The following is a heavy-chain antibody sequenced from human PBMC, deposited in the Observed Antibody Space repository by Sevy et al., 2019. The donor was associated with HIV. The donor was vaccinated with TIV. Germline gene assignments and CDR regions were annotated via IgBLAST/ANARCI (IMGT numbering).Heavy chain of an antibody. CDR1: GYTFTGYY. J-gene: IGHJ4*02. Sequence: ASVKVSCKASGYTFTGYYMHWVRQAPGQGLEWMGRINPNSGGTNYAKKFQGRVTMTRDTSISTAYMELSRLRSDDTAVYYCARAKAFSSSYRYDYWGQGTLVTVSS. CDR3: ARAKAFSSSYRYDY. D-gene: IGHD6-13*01. V-gene: IGHV1-2*06. CDR2: INPNSGGT.